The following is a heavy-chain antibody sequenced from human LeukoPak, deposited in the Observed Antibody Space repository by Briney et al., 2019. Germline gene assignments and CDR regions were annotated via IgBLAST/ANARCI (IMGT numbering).Heavy chain of an antibody. CDR3: ASFDSSGYRNIDY. CDR2: ISSSGSTI. D-gene: IGHD3-22*01. Sequence: GGSLRLSCAASGFTFSDYYMSWIRQAPGKGLEWVSYISSSGSTIYYADSVKGRFTISRDNAKNSLYLQMNSLRAEDTAVYYCASFDSSGYRNIDYWGQGTLVTVSS. J-gene: IGHJ4*02. CDR1: GFTFSDYY. V-gene: IGHV3-11*04.